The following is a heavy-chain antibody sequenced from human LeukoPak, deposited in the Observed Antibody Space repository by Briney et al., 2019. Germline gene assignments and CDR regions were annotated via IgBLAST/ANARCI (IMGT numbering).Heavy chain of an antibody. CDR2: ISAYNGNT. Sequence: ASVKVSCKASGYTFTAYYIHWVRQAPGQGLEWMGWISAYNGNTNYAQKLQGRVTMTTDTSTSTAYMELRSLRSDDTAVYYCARDRVVPAAIYYYYMDVWGKGTTVTVSS. V-gene: IGHV1-18*04. D-gene: IGHD2-2*01. CDR3: ARDRVVPAAIYYYYMDV. CDR1: GYTFTAYY. J-gene: IGHJ6*03.